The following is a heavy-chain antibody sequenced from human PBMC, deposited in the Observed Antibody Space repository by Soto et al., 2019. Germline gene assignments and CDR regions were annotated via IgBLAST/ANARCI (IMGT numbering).Heavy chain of an antibody. CDR3: ARDTPRRQLAAPIDY. Sequence: GESLKISCAASGFTFSDYYMSWIRQAPGKGLEWVSYISSSGSTIYYADSVKGRFTISRDNAKNSLYLQMNSLRAEDTAVYYCARDTPRRQLAAPIDYWGQGTLVTVSS. D-gene: IGHD6-13*01. CDR2: ISSSGSTI. CDR1: GFTFSDYY. J-gene: IGHJ4*02. V-gene: IGHV3-11*01.